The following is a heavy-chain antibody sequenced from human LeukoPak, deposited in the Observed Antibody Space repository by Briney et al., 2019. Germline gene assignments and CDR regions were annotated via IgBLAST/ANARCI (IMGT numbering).Heavy chain of an antibody. CDR3: ARADGSHYGLKDY. V-gene: IGHV3-48*03. D-gene: IGHD1-26*01. CDR2: ISTTGSIT. J-gene: IGHJ4*02. Sequence: GGSLRLSCAASGFTFSSYEMNWVRQAPGKGLEWISYISTTGSITYYADSVKGRFTISRDNAKNTLSLQMNSLRAEDTGLYYCARADGSHYGLKDYWGQGTLVTVSS. CDR1: GFTFSSYE.